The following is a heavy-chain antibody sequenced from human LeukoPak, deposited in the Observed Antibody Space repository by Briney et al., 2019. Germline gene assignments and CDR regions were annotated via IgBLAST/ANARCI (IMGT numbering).Heavy chain of an antibody. V-gene: IGHV5-51*01. CDR3: ARPRDNRYFDWLSFDY. Sequence: GESLKISCKGSGYTFTSSWIGWVRQMPGKGLEWMGIIYPGDSDTRYSPSFQGQVTISADKSISTAYLQWSSLKASDTGIYYCARPRDNRYFDWLSFDYWGQGTLVTVSS. J-gene: IGHJ4*02. CDR1: GYTFTSSW. CDR2: IYPGDSDT. D-gene: IGHD3-9*01.